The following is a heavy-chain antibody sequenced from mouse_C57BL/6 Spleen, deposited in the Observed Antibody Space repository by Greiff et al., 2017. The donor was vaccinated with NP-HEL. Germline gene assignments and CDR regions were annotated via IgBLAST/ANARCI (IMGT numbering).Heavy chain of an antibody. J-gene: IGHJ1*03. D-gene: IGHD1-1*01. V-gene: IGHV1-55*01. CDR3: ARKVLLRAGDFDV. Sequence: QVQLQQSGAELVKPGASVKMSCKASGYTFTSYWITWVKQRPGQGLEWIGDIYPGSGSTNYNEKFKSKATLTVDTSSSTAYMQLSSLTSEDSAVYCCARKVLLRAGDFDVWGTGTTVTVAS. CDR2: IYPGSGST. CDR1: GYTFTSYW.